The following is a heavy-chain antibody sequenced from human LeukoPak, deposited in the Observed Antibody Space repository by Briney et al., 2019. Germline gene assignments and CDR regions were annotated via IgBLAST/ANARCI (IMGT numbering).Heavy chain of an antibody. D-gene: IGHD2-2*01. Sequence: GASVKVSCKTSGYTFTTYAVDWVRQAPGQGLEWMGYINTDTDNPTYAQGLTGRFVFSLDTSVSTAYLQISSLKAEDTAVYYCARGRGYCSSTSCYAGYYFDYWGQGTLVTVSS. CDR2: INTDTDNP. CDR3: ARGRGYCSSTSCYAGYYFDY. CDR1: GYTFTTYA. J-gene: IGHJ4*02. V-gene: IGHV7-4-1*02.